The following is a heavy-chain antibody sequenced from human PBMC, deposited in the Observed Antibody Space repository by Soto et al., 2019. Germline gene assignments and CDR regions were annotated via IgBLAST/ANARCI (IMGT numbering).Heavy chain of an antibody. CDR1: GFTFSSYS. J-gene: IGHJ6*02. V-gene: IGHV3-48*02. CDR2: ISSSSSTI. D-gene: IGHD6-13*01. CDR3: ARVLRYYSSSHYYYYYGMDV. Sequence: EVQLVESGGGLVQPGGSLRLSCAASGFTFSSYSMNWVRQAPGKGLEWVSYISSSSSTIYYADSVKGRFTISRDNAKNSLYLQMNSLRDEDTAVYYCARVLRYYSSSHYYYYYGMDVWGQGTTVTVSS.